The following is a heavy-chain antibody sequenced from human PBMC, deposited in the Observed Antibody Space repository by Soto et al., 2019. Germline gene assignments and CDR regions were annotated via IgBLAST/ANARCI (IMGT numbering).Heavy chain of an antibody. J-gene: IGHJ3*02. CDR3: ARVYSGSYYNSRLGAFDI. CDR2: TRNKANSYTT. V-gene: IGHV3-72*01. Sequence: GGSLRLSCAASGFTFSDHYMDWVRQAPGKGLEWVGRTRNKANSYTTEYAASVKGRFTISRDDSKTSLYLQMNSLKTEDTAVYYCARVYSGSYYNSRLGAFDIWGQGTMVTVSS. CDR1: GFTFSDHY. D-gene: IGHD1-26*01.